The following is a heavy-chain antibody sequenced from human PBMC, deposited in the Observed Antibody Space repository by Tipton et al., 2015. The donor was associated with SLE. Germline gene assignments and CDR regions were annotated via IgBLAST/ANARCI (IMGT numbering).Heavy chain of an antibody. J-gene: IGHJ4*02. CDR2: IWYDGSNK. Sequence: SLRLSCAASGFTFSSYGMHWVCQAPGKGLEWVAVIWYDGSNKYYADSVKGRFTISRDNSKNTLYLQMNSLRAEDTAVYYCAKDLTGTTGYFDYWGQGTLVTVSS. V-gene: IGHV3-33*06. CDR3: AKDLTGTTGYFDY. CDR1: GFTFSSYG. D-gene: IGHD1-20*01.